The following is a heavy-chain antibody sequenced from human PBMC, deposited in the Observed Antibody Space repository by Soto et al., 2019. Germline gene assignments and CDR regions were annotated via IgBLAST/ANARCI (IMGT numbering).Heavy chain of an antibody. D-gene: IGHD6-19*01. CDR2: ISVGGGST. J-gene: IGHJ4*02. CDR1: GFTFNIYA. V-gene: IGHV3-23*01. Sequence: EVQLLESGGDLVQPGGSLRLSCAASGFTFNIYAMSWVRQAPGKGLGWVAGISVGGGSTYYADSVKGRFTISRDNSKSTLFLQMNGLRVEDTAVYYCAKGWPHIEVAGTSPDHWGQGTLVTVSS. CDR3: AKGWPHIEVAGTSPDH.